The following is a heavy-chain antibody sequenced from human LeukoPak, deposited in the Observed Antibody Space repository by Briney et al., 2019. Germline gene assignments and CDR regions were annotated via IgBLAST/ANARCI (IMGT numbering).Heavy chain of an antibody. Sequence: GGSLRLSCAASGFTFSSYGMSWVRQAPGKGLEWVANIKQDGSEKYYVDSVKGRFTISRDNAKNSLYLQMNSLRAEDTAVYYCASGLYYYDSSGYFDYWGQGTLVTVSS. CDR3: ASGLYYYDSSGYFDY. D-gene: IGHD3-22*01. CDR2: IKQDGSEK. J-gene: IGHJ4*02. CDR1: GFTFSSYG. V-gene: IGHV3-7*01.